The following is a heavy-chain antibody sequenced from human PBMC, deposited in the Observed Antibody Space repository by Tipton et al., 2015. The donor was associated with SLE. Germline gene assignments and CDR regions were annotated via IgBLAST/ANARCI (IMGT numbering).Heavy chain of an antibody. J-gene: IGHJ6*02. CDR2: IYHSGST. V-gene: IGHV4-38-2*01. Sequence: TLSLTCVVSGYSISSGYYWGWIRQPPGKGLEWIGNIYHSGSTYCNPSLKSRVTISVDTSKNQFSLKLSSVTAADTAVYYCARILSDYYGMDVRGQGTTVTVSS. CDR3: ARILSDYYGMDV. CDR1: GYSISSGYY.